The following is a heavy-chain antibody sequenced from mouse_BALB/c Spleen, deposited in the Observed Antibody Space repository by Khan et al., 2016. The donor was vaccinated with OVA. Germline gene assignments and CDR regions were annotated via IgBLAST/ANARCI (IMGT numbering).Heavy chain of an antibody. CDR3: AKWGDLYAMDY. CDR2: IWGGGST. Sequence: QVQLKESGPGLVAPSQSLSLTCTVSGFSLSSYGVNWVRQPPGKGLEWLGVIWGGGSTNYHEAVTARLSISKDNSKSQVFLKLNSLQCEDTAMYYCAKWGDLYAMDYWGQGTSVTVSS. J-gene: IGHJ4*01. CDR1: GFSLSSYG. V-gene: IGHV2-3*01.